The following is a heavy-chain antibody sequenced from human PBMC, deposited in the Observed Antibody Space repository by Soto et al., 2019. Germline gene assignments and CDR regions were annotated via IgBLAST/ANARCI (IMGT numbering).Heavy chain of an antibody. CDR2: ISGSGGST. CDR3: AKDTRRLIVVPAALQGELIDP. J-gene: IGHJ5*02. CDR1: GFTFSSYA. Sequence: GGSLRLSCAASGFTFSSYAMSWVRQAPGKGLEWVSAISGSGGSTYYADSVKGRFTISRDNSKNTLYLQMNSLRAEDTAVYYCAKDTRRLIVVPAALQGELIDPWGQGTLVTV. D-gene: IGHD2-2*01. V-gene: IGHV3-23*01.